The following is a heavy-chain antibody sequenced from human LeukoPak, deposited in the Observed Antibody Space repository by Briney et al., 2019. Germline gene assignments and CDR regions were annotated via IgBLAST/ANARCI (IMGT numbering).Heavy chain of an antibody. D-gene: IGHD1-26*01. CDR3: ARASSTSGPND. CDR2: IWYDGSNK. J-gene: IGHJ4*02. Sequence: PGGSLRLSCAASGFTFSNYGMHWVRQAPGKGLEWVALIWYDGSNKYYADSVKGRFTISRDSSKNTLYLQMNSLRAEDTAVYYCARASSTSGPNDWGQGTLVTVSS. V-gene: IGHV3-33*01. CDR1: GFTFSNYG.